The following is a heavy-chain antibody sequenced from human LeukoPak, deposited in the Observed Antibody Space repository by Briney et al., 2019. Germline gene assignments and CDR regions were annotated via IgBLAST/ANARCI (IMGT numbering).Heavy chain of an antibody. D-gene: IGHD6-19*01. V-gene: IGHV3-23*01. J-gene: IGHJ4*02. Sequence: GGSLRLSCAASGFXFSSYAMTWVRQAPGKGLQWVSSITSGGSTYYADSVKGRFTISRDNSKNTLYLQLNSLRADDTAVYYCAKRAVEKASDYWGQGTLVTVSS. CDR2: ITSGGST. CDR1: GFXFSSYA. CDR3: AKRAVEKASDY.